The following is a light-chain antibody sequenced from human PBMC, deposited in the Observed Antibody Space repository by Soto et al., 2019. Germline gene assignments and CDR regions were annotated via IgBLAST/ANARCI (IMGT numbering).Light chain of an antibody. CDR1: QSVNSN. CDR2: GAT. J-gene: IGKJ4*01. V-gene: IGKV3-15*01. CDR3: QQYNDWPLLT. Sequence: EIVMTQSPVTLSVSPVERATLSCRASQSVNSNLAWYQQKPGQAPRLLVYGATTRATGIPARFSGSGSGTEFTLTISSLQSEDFAVYYCQQYNDWPLLTFGGGTKVDIK.